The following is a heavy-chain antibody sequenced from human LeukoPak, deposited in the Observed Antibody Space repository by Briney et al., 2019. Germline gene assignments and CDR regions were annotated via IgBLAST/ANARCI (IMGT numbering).Heavy chain of an antibody. V-gene: IGHV4-4*07. CDR1: GGSISSYY. J-gene: IGHJ6*03. CDR2: IYTSGST. CDR3: ARVSDSGSQAYFYYMDV. D-gene: IGHD3-10*01. Sequence: PSETLSLTCTVSGGSISSYYWSWIRQPAGKGLEWIGRIYTSGSTNYNPSLKSRVTMSVDTSKNQFSLKVSSVTAADTAVYYCARVSDSGSQAYFYYMDVWGKGTTVTISS.